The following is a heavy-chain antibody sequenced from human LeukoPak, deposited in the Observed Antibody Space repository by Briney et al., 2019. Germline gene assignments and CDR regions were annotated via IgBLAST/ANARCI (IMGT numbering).Heavy chain of an antibody. CDR1: GGSISSYY. Sequence: PSETLSLTCTVSGGSISSYYWSWIRQPPGKGLEWIAYIYSSGSTNYNPSLKSRVTISVDTSKSQFSLMLSSVTAADTAVYYCARAGYSYGSFDYWGQGTLVTVSS. CDR2: IYSSGST. D-gene: IGHD5-18*01. J-gene: IGHJ4*02. V-gene: IGHV4-59*01. CDR3: ARAGYSYGSFDY.